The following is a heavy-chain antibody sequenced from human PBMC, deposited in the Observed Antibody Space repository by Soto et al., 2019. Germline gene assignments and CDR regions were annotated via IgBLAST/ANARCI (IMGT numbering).Heavy chain of an antibody. CDR2: MNPDSGGT. Sequence: GASVKVSCKASGYTFTGNYIHWVRQAPGQGLEWMGWMNPDSGGTNYALRFQGRVTMTRDTSISTAYMELSRLRSDDTALYYCARDFSSSADGFDYWGQGTLVTVYS. CDR3: ARDFSSSADGFDY. V-gene: IGHV1-2*02. D-gene: IGHD6-6*01. CDR1: GYTFTGNY. J-gene: IGHJ4*02.